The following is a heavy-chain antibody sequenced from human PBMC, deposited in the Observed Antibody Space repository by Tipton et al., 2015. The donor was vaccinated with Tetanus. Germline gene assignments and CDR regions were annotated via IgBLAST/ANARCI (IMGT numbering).Heavy chain of an antibody. Sequence: SLRLSCAASGFTFRNYWMHWVRQAPGKGLVWVSSISGSGDTTYYADSVRGRFTVSRDNSKDTVYLDVRSLRDEDTAVYYCATDGLPRGFVMVEATTQKYFRHWGRGTLVTVSS. D-gene: IGHD2-21*01. J-gene: IGHJ1*01. V-gene: IGHV3-23*01. CDR1: GFTFRNYW. CDR3: ATDGLPRGFVMVEATTQKYFRH. CDR2: ISGSGDTT.